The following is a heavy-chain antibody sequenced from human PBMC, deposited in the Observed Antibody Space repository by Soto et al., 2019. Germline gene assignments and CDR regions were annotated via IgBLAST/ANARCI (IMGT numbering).Heavy chain of an antibody. D-gene: IGHD3-3*01. CDR2: ISSSSSYI. CDR1: GFTFSSYS. CDR3: ARDRDDFWSGYYANFDY. Sequence: LSLTCAASGFTFSSYSMNWVRQAPGKGLEWVSSISSSSSYIYYADSVKGRFTISRDNAKNSLYLQMNSLRAEDTAVYYCARDRDDFWSGYYANFDYWGQGTLVTVSS. V-gene: IGHV3-21*01. J-gene: IGHJ4*02.